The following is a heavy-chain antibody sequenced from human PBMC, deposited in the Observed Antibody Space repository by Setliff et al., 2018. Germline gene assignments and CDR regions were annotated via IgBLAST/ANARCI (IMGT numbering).Heavy chain of an antibody. V-gene: IGHV1-69*05. CDR1: GATFSSYG. CDR3: VREGVDSRSSTDYRYYMDV. CDR2: TIPIFGTT. Sequence: SVKVSCKASGATFSSYGISWVRQAPGQGLEWMAGTIPIFGTTEYAQKFQGRLTIITDESTNTASMQLSSLRSDDTAVYYCVREGVDSRSSTDYRYYMDVWGKGTTVTVSS. D-gene: IGHD3-22*01. J-gene: IGHJ6*03.